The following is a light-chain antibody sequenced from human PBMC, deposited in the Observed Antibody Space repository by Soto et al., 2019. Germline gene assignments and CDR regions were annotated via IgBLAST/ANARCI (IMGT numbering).Light chain of an antibody. CDR3: QQSYSSPPT. Sequence: DIQMTQSPSSLSASVEDRVIITCRASQSISNHLNWYQQKPGKDPKLLIFAASSLQSGFPSRFSGSRSGPDFTLTISSLQPEDFATYYCQQSYSSPPTFGQGTKVEIK. CDR2: AAS. CDR1: QSISNH. V-gene: IGKV1-39*01. J-gene: IGKJ1*01.